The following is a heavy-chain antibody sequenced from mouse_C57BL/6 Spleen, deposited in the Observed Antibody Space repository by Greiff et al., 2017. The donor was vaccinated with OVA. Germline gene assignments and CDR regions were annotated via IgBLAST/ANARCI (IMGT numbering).Heavy chain of an antibody. Sequence: QLQQSGAELMKPGASVKLSCKATGYTFTGYWIEWVKQRPGHGLEWIGEILPGRGSTNYNEKFKGKATFTADTSSNTAYMQLSSLTTEDSAIYYCARRLLRPFDYWGQGTTLTVSS. V-gene: IGHV1-9*01. CDR1: GYTFTGYW. D-gene: IGHD1-2*01. CDR2: ILPGRGST. CDR3: ARRLLRPFDY. J-gene: IGHJ2*01.